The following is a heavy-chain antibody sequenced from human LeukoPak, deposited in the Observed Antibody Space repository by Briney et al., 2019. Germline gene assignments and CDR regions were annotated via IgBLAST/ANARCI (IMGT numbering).Heavy chain of an antibody. Sequence: SGPTLVKPTQTLTLTCTFSGFSLSTSGVGVGWIRQPPGKALEWLALIYWDDDKRYSPSLKSRLTITKDTSKNQVVLTMTNMDPVDTATYYCAHRRSGWRGERGYFDYWGQGTLVTVSS. V-gene: IGHV2-5*02. CDR1: GFSLSTSGVG. D-gene: IGHD3-10*01. CDR3: AHRRSGWRGERGYFDY. CDR2: IYWDDDK. J-gene: IGHJ4*02.